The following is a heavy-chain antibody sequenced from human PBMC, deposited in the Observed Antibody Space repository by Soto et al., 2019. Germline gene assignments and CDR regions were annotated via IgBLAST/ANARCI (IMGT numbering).Heavy chain of an antibody. CDR3: ARVGEQWLDPYYYYGMDV. J-gene: IGHJ6*02. CDR2: ISAYNGNT. CDR1: GYTFTSYG. Sequence: GASVKVSCNASGYTFTSYGISWVRQAPGQGLEWMGWISAYNGNTNYAQKLQGRVTMTTDTSTSTAYMELRSLRSDDTAVYYCARVGEQWLDPYYYYGMDVWGQGTTVTVSS. V-gene: IGHV1-18*04. D-gene: IGHD6-19*01.